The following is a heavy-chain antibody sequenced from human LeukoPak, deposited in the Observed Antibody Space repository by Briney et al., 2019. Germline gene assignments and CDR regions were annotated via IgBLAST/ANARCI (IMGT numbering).Heavy chain of an antibody. CDR1: GGSISSYY. Sequence: SETLSLTCTVSGGSISSYYWSWIRQPAGKGLEWIGRIYTSGSTNYNPSLESRVTMSVDTSKNQFSLKLSSVTAADTAVYSCARVGYRNWFDPWGQGTPVTVSS. V-gene: IGHV4-4*07. D-gene: IGHD6-13*01. CDR2: IYTSGST. J-gene: IGHJ5*02. CDR3: ARVGYRNWFDP.